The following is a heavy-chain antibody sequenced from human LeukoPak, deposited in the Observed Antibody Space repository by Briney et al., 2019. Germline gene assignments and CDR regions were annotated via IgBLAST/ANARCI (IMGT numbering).Heavy chain of an antibody. J-gene: IGHJ6*02. Sequence: GRSLRLSCAASGFTFSSYAMHWVRQAPGKGLEWVAVISYDGSNKYYADSVKGRFTISRDNSKNTLYLQMNSLRAEDTAVYYCARDLWDIVVVPAAITSSLYYYYGMDVWGQGTTVTVSS. V-gene: IGHV3-30*04. CDR1: GFTFSSYA. CDR2: ISYDGSNK. D-gene: IGHD2-2*01. CDR3: ARDLWDIVVVPAAITSSLYYYYGMDV.